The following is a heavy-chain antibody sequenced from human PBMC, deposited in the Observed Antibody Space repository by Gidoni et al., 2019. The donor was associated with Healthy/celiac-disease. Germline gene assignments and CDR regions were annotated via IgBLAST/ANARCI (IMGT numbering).Heavy chain of an antibody. J-gene: IGHJ4*02. Sequence: QVQLQESGPGLVKPSQTLSLTCTVPGGSISSGAHYWSWIRQPPGKGLEWIGYIYYSGSTYYNPSLKSRVTISVDTSKNQFSLKLSSVTAADTAVYYCARAGPDSSSWFSRGAYFDYWGQGTLVTVSS. CDR3: ARAGPDSSSWFSRGAYFDY. D-gene: IGHD6-13*01. V-gene: IGHV4-30-4*01. CDR2: IYYSGST. CDR1: GGSISSGAHY.